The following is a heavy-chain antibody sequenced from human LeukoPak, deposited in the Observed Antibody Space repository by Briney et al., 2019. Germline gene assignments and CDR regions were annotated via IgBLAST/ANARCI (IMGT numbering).Heavy chain of an antibody. CDR3: TTETYYFGAGSYHYAFDI. J-gene: IGHJ3*02. V-gene: IGHV3-15*01. CDR1: GFRFSDHY. D-gene: IGHD3-10*01. CDR2: IISIIDGGTT. Sequence: PGGSLRLSCSASGFRFSDHYMDWVRQSPGKGLEWVGRIISIIDGGTTDYATPVKGRFTISRDDSKSTLYLQMNSLKTEDTAVYYCTTETYYFGAGSYHYAFDIWGQGTMVTVSS.